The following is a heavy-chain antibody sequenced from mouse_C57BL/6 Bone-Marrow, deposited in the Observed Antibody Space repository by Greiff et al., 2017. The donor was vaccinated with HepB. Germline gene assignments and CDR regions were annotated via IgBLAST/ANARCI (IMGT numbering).Heavy chain of an antibody. CDR1: GFTFSSYG. CDR3: ARPLLPRRFAY. J-gene: IGHJ3*01. D-gene: IGHD2-10*01. CDR2: ISSGGSYT. V-gene: IGHV5-6*01. Sequence: EVKLMESGGDLVKPGGSLKLSCAASGFTFSSYGMSWVRQTPDKRLEWVATISSGGSYTYYPDSVKGRFTISRDNAKNTLYLQMSSLKSEDTAMYYCARPLLPRRFAYWGQGTLVTVSA.